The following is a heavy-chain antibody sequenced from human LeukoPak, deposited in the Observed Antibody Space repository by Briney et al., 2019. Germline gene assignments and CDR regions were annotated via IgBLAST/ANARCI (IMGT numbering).Heavy chain of an antibody. CDR1: GFIFNNYA. CDR3: AKGNRRHYTSGPNPDSLH. Sequence: GRSLRLSCAGSGFIFNNYAMHWVRQPPGKGLEWVSGISWNSGSIDYADSVKGRFTISRDNAKNSLYLQMNSLRVEDTAFYYCAKGNRRHYTSGPNPDSLHWGQGALVTVSS. J-gene: IGHJ4*02. CDR2: ISWNSGSI. D-gene: IGHD6-19*01. V-gene: IGHV3-9*01.